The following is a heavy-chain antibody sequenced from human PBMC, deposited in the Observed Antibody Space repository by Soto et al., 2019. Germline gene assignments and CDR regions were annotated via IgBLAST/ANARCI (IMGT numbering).Heavy chain of an antibody. CDR2: IIPIFGTA. CDR1: GYTFTSYG. D-gene: IGHD6-13*01. CDR3: ARDRLHGYSSSWYLEGSNGYYYGMDV. J-gene: IGHJ6*02. Sequence: SVKVSCKASGYTFTSYGISWVRQAPGQGLEWMGGIIPIFGTANYAQKFQGRVTITADESTSTAYMELSSLRSEDTAVYYCARDRLHGYSSSWYLEGSNGYYYGMDVWGQGTTVTVSS. V-gene: IGHV1-69*13.